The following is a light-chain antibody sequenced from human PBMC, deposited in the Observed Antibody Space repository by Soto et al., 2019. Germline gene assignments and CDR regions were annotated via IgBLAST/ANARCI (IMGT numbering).Light chain of an antibody. J-gene: IGLJ3*02. CDR3: YSYGGSNTGWV. V-gene: IGLV2-8*01. CDR2: EVS. CDR1: SSDVGGYNY. Sequence: QSALTQPPSASGSPGQSVTISCTGTSSDVGGYNYVSWYQQYSGKAPKLMIYEVSKRPSGVPDRFSGSKSGNTASLTVSGLQTDDEADYYCYSYGGSNTGWVFGGGTKLT.